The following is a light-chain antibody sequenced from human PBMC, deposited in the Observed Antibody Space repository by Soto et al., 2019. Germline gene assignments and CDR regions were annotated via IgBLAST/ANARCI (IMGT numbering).Light chain of an antibody. V-gene: IGLV3-1*01. CDR3: QAWDSITAV. CDR2: HDT. CDR1: KLGDKY. Sequence: SYELTQPPSVSVSPGQTASITCSGDKLGDKYASWYQQKPGQSPVLVIYHDTKRPSGIPERFSGSNSGNTATLTISGTQAMDEADYYCQAWDSITAVFGGGTKXTVL. J-gene: IGLJ2*01.